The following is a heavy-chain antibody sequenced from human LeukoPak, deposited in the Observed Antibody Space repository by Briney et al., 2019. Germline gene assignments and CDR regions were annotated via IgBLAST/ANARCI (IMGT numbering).Heavy chain of an antibody. Sequence: PSETLSLTCTVSGGSISRHYWSWIRQPAGKGLEWIGRLSTTGSTNYNPSLKSRVTMSVDTSKNQFSLKLSSVTAADTAVYYCARERGATVVTPRYFDLWGRGTLVTVSS. V-gene: IGHV4-4*07. CDR3: ARERGATVVTPRYFDL. CDR1: GGSISRHY. J-gene: IGHJ2*01. D-gene: IGHD4-23*01. CDR2: LSTTGST.